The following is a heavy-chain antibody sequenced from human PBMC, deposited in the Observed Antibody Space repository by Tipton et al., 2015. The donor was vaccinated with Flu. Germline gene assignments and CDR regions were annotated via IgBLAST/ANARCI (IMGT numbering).Heavy chain of an antibody. Sequence: SLRLSCAASGFTFGSYGMHWVRQVPGKGLQWVAYIWFDGGNIKYADSVKGRFTISRDNSKNTVYLQMNSLRVEDTAMYYCARELEPLFDYWGQGTLVTVSP. CDR3: ARELEPLFDY. J-gene: IGHJ4*02. CDR1: GFTFGSYG. D-gene: IGHD1-1*01. CDR2: IWFDGGNI. V-gene: IGHV3-33*01.